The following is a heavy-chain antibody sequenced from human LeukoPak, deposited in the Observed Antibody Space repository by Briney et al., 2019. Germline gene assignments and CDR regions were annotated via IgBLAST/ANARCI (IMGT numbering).Heavy chain of an antibody. CDR3: ARLSIVVATNFDY. D-gene: IGHD1-26*01. J-gene: IGHJ4*02. Sequence: PSETLSLTCTVSGASITSYYWSWIRQPPGKGLEWIGYIYYSGSTTYKPSLKSRVTISVDTSKNQFSLKLSSVTAADTAVYYCARLSIVVATNFDYWGQGTLVTVSS. CDR1: GASITSYY. CDR2: IYYSGST. V-gene: IGHV4-59*08.